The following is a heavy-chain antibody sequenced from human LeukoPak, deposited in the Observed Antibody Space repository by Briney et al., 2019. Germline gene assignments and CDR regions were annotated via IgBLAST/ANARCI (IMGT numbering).Heavy chain of an antibody. D-gene: IGHD4-17*01. J-gene: IGHJ4*02. CDR1: GFIFSSYS. V-gene: IGHV3-21*01. CDR2: ISSSTSYI. CDR3: ARAGGSTVSHSDY. Sequence: GGSLRLSCAASGFIFSSYSMNWIRQAPGKGLEWVSSISSSTSYIYYADSVKGRFTISKDNAKNSLYLQMNSLRAEDTAVYYCARAGGSTVSHSDYWGQGTLVTVSP.